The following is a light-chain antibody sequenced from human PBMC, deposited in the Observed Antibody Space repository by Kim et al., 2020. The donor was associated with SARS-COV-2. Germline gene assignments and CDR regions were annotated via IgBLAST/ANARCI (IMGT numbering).Light chain of an antibody. V-gene: IGKV1-17*03. CDR2: GAS. CDR1: QDVSSY. J-gene: IGKJ4*01. Sequence: SASIGYRITITCRRSQDVSSYLAWFQQKPGKVPQRLIYGASSRQSGVPSRFSGRGSGTEFTLTISGLQPEDFATYYCLQHNSYPLTFGGGTKVEI. CDR3: LQHNSYPLT.